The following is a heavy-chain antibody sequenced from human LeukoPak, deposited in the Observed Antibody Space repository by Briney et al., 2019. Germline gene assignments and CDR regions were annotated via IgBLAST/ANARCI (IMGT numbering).Heavy chain of an antibody. CDR2: IYSGGST. CDR1: GFTVSSNY. J-gene: IGHJ4*02. Sequence: PGGSLRLSCAASGFTVSSNYMSWVRQAPGKGLEWVSVIYSGGSTYYADSVKGRFTISRDNSKNTLYLQMNSLRAEDTAVYYCAREYSSGWSRGYYFDYWGQGTLVTVSS. CDR3: AREYSSGWSRGYYFDY. V-gene: IGHV3-66*01. D-gene: IGHD6-19*01.